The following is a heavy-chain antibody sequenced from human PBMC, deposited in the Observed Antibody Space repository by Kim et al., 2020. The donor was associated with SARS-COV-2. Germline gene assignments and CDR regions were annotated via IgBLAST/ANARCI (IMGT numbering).Heavy chain of an antibody. V-gene: IGHV4-39*01. CDR3: ARHDSASITIFGVVIKYGMDV. CDR2: IYYSGST. CDR1: GGSISSSSYY. Sequence: SETLSLTCTVSGGSISSSSYYWGWIRQPPGKGLEWIGSIYYSGSTYYNPSLKSRVTISVDTSKNQFSLKLSSVTVADTAVYYCARHDSASITIFGVVIKYGMDVWGQGTTVTVSS. D-gene: IGHD3-3*01. J-gene: IGHJ6*02.